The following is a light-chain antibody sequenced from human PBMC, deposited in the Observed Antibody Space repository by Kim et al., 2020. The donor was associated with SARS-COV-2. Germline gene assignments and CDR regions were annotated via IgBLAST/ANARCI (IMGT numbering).Light chain of an antibody. CDR1: QDIRTF. Sequence: DIQMTQSPSSVSASVGDRVTITCRASQDIRTFLAWYQQKPGKAPELLIYAASHLESGVPSRFRGSGSGTEFTLTISSLQPEDVATYYCQQPTSFPLTFGGGTKVDIK. J-gene: IGKJ4*01. CDR2: AAS. CDR3: QQPTSFPLT. V-gene: IGKV1-12*01.